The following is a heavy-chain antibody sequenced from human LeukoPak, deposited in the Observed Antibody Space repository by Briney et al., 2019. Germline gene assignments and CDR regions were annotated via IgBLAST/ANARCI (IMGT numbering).Heavy chain of an antibody. CDR2: MNPNSGNT. V-gene: IGHV1-8*01. Sequence: GASVKVSCKTSGFIFTKHGFSWVRQAPGQGLEWMGWMNPNSGNTGYAQKFQGRVTMTRNTSISTAYMELSSLRSEDTAVYYCARLKVGATLASDYWGQXTLVTVSS. CDR3: ARLKVGATLASDY. D-gene: IGHD1-26*01. J-gene: IGHJ4*02. CDR1: GFIFTKHG.